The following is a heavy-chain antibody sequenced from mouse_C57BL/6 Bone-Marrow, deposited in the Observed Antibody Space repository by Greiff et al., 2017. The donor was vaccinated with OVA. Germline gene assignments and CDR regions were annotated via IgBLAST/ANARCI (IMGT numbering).Heavy chain of an antibody. CDR3: ATYYYGSSPLYYAMDY. D-gene: IGHD1-1*01. Sequence: QVQLQQPGAELLNPGASVNLSCKPSAYTFTSYWMHWVKRRPGQGLEWIGMIHPNSGSTNYNEKFKSKATLTVDKSSSTAYMQLSSLTSEDSAVYYCATYYYGSSPLYYAMDYWGQGTSVTVSS. V-gene: IGHV1-64*01. CDR1: AYTFTSYW. J-gene: IGHJ4*01. CDR2: IHPNSGST.